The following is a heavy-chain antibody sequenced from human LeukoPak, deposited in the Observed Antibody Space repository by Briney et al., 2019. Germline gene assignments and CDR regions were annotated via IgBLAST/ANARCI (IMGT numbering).Heavy chain of an antibody. V-gene: IGHV1-2*02. CDR1: GYTFTGYY. Sequence: ASVKVSCKASGYTFTGYYMHWVRQAPGQGLEWMGWINPNSGGTNYAQKFQGRVTMTRDTSISTAYMELSRLRSDDTVVYYCARGAQWYNWNYDPVGYWGQGTLVTVSS. CDR2: INPNSGGT. D-gene: IGHD1-7*01. CDR3: ARGAQWYNWNYDPVGY. J-gene: IGHJ4*02.